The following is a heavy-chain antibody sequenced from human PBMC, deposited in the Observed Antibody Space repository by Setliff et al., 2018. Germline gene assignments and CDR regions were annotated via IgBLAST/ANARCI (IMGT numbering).Heavy chain of an antibody. CDR3: AKLVWLTTWCYMDV. Sequence: PGGSLRLSCAASGLTFSSYWMTWVRQAPGKGLEWLANIKQDGSEIYSVDSVKGRFSISRDNAKNSLYLQMNSLRAEDTAVYYCAKLVWLTTWCYMDVWGKGTTVTVSS. CDR2: IKQDGSEI. V-gene: IGHV3-7*03. CDR1: GLTFSSYW. D-gene: IGHD5-18*01. J-gene: IGHJ6*03.